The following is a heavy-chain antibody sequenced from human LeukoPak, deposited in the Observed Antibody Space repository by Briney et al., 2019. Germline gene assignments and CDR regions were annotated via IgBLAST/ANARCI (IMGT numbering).Heavy chain of an antibody. CDR1: GFTFSNYG. CDR3: ARGTIYGLDAFDI. D-gene: IGHD3-3*01. Sequence: GGSLRLSCAASGFTFSNYGMHWVRQAPGKGLEWMTTIWYDGNNKYYADSVKGRFTISRDNAKNTLYLQMNSLRAEDTAVYYCARGTIYGLDAFDIWGQGTMVTVSS. V-gene: IGHV3-33*01. CDR2: IWYDGNNK. J-gene: IGHJ3*02.